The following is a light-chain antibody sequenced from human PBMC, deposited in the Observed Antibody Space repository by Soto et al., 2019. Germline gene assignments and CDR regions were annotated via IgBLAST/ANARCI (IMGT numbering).Light chain of an antibody. J-gene: IGLJ2*01. CDR1: SSDVGGYNY. V-gene: IGLV2-14*03. CDR2: DVN. CDR3: SSFRSTSTVV. Sequence: QSALTQPASVSGSPGQSITISCTGTSSDVGGYNYVSWYQQHPDTAPKLIIFDVNNRPSGISPRFSGSKSGNTASLTISGLHAEDDADYYCSSFRSTSTVVFGGGTKLTVL.